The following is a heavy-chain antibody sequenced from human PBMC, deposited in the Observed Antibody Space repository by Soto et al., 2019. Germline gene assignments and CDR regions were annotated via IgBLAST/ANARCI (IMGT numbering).Heavy chain of an antibody. V-gene: IGHV1-18*04. D-gene: IGHD1-26*01. J-gene: IGHJ4*02. CDR2: ISVDNGNR. CDR3: ARGYWENTFDY. Sequence: QVQMVQSGAEVKKPGASVRVSCKASGFSFSSYGIVWVRQAPGQGLEWMGWISVDNGNRKYAQKIQGRVTMTTDTSTSTAYMDLRSLRSDDTAVYYCARGYWENTFDYWGQGTLVIVSP. CDR1: GFSFSSYG.